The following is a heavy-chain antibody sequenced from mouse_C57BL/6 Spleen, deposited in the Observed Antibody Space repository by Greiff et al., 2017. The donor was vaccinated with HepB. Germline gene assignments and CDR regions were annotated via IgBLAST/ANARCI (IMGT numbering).Heavy chain of an antibody. J-gene: IGHJ2*01. V-gene: IGHV3-6*01. CDR3: ARSNGYYFDD. Sequence: ESGPGLVKPSQSLSLTCSVTGYSITSGYYWNWIRQFPGNKLEWMGYISYDGSNNYNPSLKNRISITRDTSKNQFFLKLNSVTTEDTATYYCARSNGYYFDDWGQGTTLTVSS. CDR2: ISYDGSN. CDR1: GYSITSGYY.